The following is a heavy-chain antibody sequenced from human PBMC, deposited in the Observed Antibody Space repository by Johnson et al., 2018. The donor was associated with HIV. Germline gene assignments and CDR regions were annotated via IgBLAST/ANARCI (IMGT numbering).Heavy chain of an antibody. V-gene: IGHV3-66*01. D-gene: IGHD6-13*01. J-gene: IGHJ3*02. CDR2: IYSGGST. CDR3: ARDRRGSSWSSARDAFDI. Sequence: VQLMESGGGLVQPGGSLRLSCAASGFTVSSNYMSWVHQAPGKGLEWVSVIYSGGSTYYADSVKCRFTISRDNSKNTLYLQMNSLRAEDTAVYYCARDRRGSSWSSARDAFDIWGQGTMVTVSS. CDR1: GFTVSSNY.